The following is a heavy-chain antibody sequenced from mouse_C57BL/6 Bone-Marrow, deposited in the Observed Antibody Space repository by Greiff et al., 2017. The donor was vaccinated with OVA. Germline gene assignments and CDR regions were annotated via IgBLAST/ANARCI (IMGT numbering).Heavy chain of an antibody. V-gene: IGHV1-50*01. CDR1: GYTFTSYW. CDR2: IDPSDSYT. Sequence: VQLQQPGAELVKPGASVKLSCKASGYTFTSYWMQWVKQRPGPGLEWIGEIDPSDSYTNYNQKFKGKATLTVDTSSSTAYMQLSSLTSEDSAVYYCARSGSNGAYWGQGTLVTVSA. D-gene: IGHD2-5*01. J-gene: IGHJ3*01. CDR3: ARSGSNGAY.